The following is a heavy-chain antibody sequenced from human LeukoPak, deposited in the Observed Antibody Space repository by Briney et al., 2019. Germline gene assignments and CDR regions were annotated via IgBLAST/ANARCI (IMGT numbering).Heavy chain of an antibody. CDR2: IYPGDSDT. D-gene: IGHD2-2*01. CDR3: ASKSSTAQLLFEGDAFDI. Sequence: GESLKISCKGSGYSFTSYWIGWVRQMPRKGLEWMGIIYPGDSDTRYSPSFQGQVTISADKSISTAYLQWSSLKASDTAMYYCASKSSTAQLLFEGDAFDIWGQGTMVTVSS. V-gene: IGHV5-51*01. CDR1: GYSFTSYW. J-gene: IGHJ3*02.